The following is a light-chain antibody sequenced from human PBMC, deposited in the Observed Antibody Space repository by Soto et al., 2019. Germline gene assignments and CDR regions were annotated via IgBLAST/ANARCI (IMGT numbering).Light chain of an antibody. J-gene: IGKJ4*02. Sequence: DMVLTQSPATLSLSPGERAALSSRASQSVSSYLAWYQQKPGQAPRLLIYDASKRAPGIPARFTGSGSGTDFTLTISSLEPEDFAVYFCQHLSNWPSTFGGGTKVEI. CDR1: QSVSSY. CDR3: QHLSNWPST. CDR2: DAS. V-gene: IGKV3-11*01.